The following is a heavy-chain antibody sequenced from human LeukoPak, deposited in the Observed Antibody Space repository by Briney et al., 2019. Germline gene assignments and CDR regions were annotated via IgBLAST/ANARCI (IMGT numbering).Heavy chain of an antibody. D-gene: IGHD5-12*01. CDR2: IYTSGCT. J-gene: IGHJ4*02. CDR3: GRDLYSGYEGVFDY. CDR1: GGSFSGYY. Sequence: SETLSLTCAVYGGSFSGYYWSWIRQPAGKGLEWIGRIYTSGCTNYNPSLKSRVTISVDTSKNQFSLKLSSVTAADTAVYYCGRDLYSGYEGVFDYWGQGTLVTVSS. V-gene: IGHV4-4*07.